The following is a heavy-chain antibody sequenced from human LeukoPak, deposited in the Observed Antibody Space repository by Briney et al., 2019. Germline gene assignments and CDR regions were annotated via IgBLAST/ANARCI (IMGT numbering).Heavy chain of an antibody. J-gene: IGHJ4*02. D-gene: IGHD6-25*01. Sequence: KPSQTLSLTCTVSGGSISSYYWSWIRQPPGKGLEWIGYIYYSGSTNYNPSLKSRVTISVDTSKNQFSLKLSSVTAADTAVYYCARSAGYSSDFDYWGQGTLVTVSS. CDR3: ARSAGYSSDFDY. CDR2: IYYSGST. V-gene: IGHV4-59*01. CDR1: GGSISSYY.